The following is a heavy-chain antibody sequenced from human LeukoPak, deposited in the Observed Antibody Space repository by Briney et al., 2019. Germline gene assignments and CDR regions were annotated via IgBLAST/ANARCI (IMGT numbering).Heavy chain of an antibody. CDR1: GFTFSNYA. D-gene: IGHD2-2*01. CDR2: ISGSGTST. V-gene: IGHV3-23*01. Sequence: PGGSLRLSCAASGFTFSNYAMTWVRQAPGKGLEWVSLISGSGTSTNYADSVRGRFSIFRDNSKNTLYLQMNSLRAEDTAVYYCAKDQYCTSTSCYVGYWGQGTLVTVSS. CDR3: AKDQYCTSTSCYVGY. J-gene: IGHJ4*02.